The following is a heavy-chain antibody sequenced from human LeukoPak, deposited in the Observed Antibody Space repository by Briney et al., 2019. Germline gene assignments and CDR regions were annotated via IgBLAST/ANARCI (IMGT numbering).Heavy chain of an antibody. V-gene: IGHV3-30-3*01. Sequence: PGRSLRLSCAASGFTFSSYAMHWVRQAPGKGLEWVAVISYDGSNKYYADSVKGRFTISGDNSKNTLYLQMNSLRAEDTAVYYCVLPYYDFWSGRANYGMDVWGQGTTVTVSS. CDR3: VLPYYDFWSGRANYGMDV. CDR2: ISYDGSNK. CDR1: GFTFSSYA. D-gene: IGHD3-3*01. J-gene: IGHJ6*02.